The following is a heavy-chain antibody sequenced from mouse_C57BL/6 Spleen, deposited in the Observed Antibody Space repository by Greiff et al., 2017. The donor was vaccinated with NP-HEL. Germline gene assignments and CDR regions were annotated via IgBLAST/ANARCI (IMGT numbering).Heavy chain of an antibody. CDR3: ARGGSSYVGYFDY. D-gene: IGHD1-1*01. Sequence: VQRVESGAELARPGASVKMSCKASGYTFTSYTMHWVKQRPGQGLEWIGYINPSSGYTKYNQKFKDKATLTADKSSSTAYMQLSSLTSEDSAVYYCARGGSSYVGYFDYWGQGTTLTVSS. V-gene: IGHV1-4*01. J-gene: IGHJ2*01. CDR2: INPSSGYT. CDR1: GYTFTSYT.